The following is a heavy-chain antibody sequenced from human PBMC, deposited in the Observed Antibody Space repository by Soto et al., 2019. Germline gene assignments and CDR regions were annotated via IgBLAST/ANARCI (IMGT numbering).Heavy chain of an antibody. CDR1: GGSISSSSYY. D-gene: IGHD2-2*01. CDR3: ARHRYCSSTSCYANYYYGMDV. Sequence: SETLSLTCTVSGGSISSSSYYWGWIRQPPGKGLEWIGSIYYSGSTYYNPSLKSRVTISVDTSKNQFSLKLSSVTAADTAVYYCARHRYCSSTSCYANYYYGMDVWGQGTTVTVSS. J-gene: IGHJ6*02. V-gene: IGHV4-39*01. CDR2: IYYSGST.